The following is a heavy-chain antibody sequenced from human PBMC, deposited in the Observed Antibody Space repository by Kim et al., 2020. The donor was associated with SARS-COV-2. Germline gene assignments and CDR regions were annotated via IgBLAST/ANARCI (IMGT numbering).Heavy chain of an antibody. CDR3: AREGRGYNDY. V-gene: IGHV4-30-2*05. J-gene: IGHJ4*02. CDR2: ST. Sequence: STYYNPSLKSRVTISVDTSKNQFSLKLSSVTAADTAVYYCAREGRGYNDYWGQGTLVTVSS. D-gene: IGHD5-12*01.